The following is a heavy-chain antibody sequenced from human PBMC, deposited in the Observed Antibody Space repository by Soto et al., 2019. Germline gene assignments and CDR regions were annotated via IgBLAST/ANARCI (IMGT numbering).Heavy chain of an antibody. V-gene: IGHV4-30-4*01. CDR3: ARVGLQNYGDVLDY. D-gene: IGHD4-17*01. J-gene: IGHJ4*02. Sequence: QVQLQESGPGLVKPSPTLSLTCTVAGVSISSGDYYWSWIRQPPGKGMEWIGYIYYSGSTYYNPSLKSRVTISVDTSKNQFSLKLSSVTAADTAVYYCARVGLQNYGDVLDYWGPGTMVTVSS. CDR1: GVSISSGDYY. CDR2: IYYSGST.